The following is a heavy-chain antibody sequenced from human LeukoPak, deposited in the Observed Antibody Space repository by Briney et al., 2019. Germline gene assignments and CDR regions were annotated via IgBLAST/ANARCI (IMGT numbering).Heavy chain of an antibody. CDR1: GNYW. CDR3: VSFYETY. CDR2: INSDGSWT. V-gene: IGHV3-74*01. Sequence: GGSLRLSCAASGNYWMHWVRQAPGKGLVWVSHINSDGSWTSYADSVKGRFTISEDNAKNTVYLQMNNLRAEDTAVYYCVSFYETYWGRGTLVTVSS. J-gene: IGHJ4*02. D-gene: IGHD2-2*01.